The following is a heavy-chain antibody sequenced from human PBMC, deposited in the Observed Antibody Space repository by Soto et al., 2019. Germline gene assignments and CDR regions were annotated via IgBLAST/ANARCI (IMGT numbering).Heavy chain of an antibody. V-gene: IGHV1-69*01. CDR2: IIPITETP. D-gene: IGHD2-2*01. CDR3: ARSQGSSTSLEIYYYYYYGMDV. J-gene: IGHJ6*02. CDR1: GGTFSSYA. Sequence: QVQLVQSGAEVKKPGSSVKVSCKASGGTFSSYAISWVRQAPGQGLEWMGGIIPITETPIYAQKFQGRVTITADESKSTAYMELSSLRSEDTAVYYCARSQGSSTSLEIYYYYYYGMDVWGQGTTVTVSS.